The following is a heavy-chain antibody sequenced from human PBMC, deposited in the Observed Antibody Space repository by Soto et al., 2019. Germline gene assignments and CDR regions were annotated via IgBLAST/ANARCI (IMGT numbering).Heavy chain of an antibody. J-gene: IGHJ5*01. CDR2: INAGNGNT. CDR1: GYTFTNYA. CDR3: ARGLTLAADS. Sequence: QVQLVQSGAEEKKPGASVKVSCKASGYTFTNYAMHWVRQAPGQRLEWMGWINAGNGNTKYSQKFQGRVTITRDTSASTEYMELRSLRSEDTAVYYCARGLTLAADSWGEGTLVTASS. V-gene: IGHV1-3*05.